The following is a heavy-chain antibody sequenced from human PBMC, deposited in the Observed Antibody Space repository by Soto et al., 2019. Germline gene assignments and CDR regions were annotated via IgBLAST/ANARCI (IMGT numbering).Heavy chain of an antibody. CDR1: GAPITIND. V-gene: IGHV4-59*01. CDR2: IYYSGST. Sequence: SETLSLTCTVSGAPITINDWSWIRQPPAEGLEWIGYIYYSGSTTYNPSLKSRVTMSADTSKDQFSLKLNSVTAADTAVYYCPRDAGGPYDTWGPGILVTVSS. CDR3: PRDAGGPYDT. J-gene: IGHJ5*01. D-gene: IGHD2-15*01.